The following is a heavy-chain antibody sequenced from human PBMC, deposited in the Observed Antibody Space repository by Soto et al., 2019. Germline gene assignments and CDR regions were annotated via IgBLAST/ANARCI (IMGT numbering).Heavy chain of an antibody. CDR3: ARHPTYRNYYDSSGSGY. Sequence: PSETLSLTCTVSGGSISSSSYYWGWIRQPPGKGLEWIGSIYYSGSTYYNPSLKSRVTISVDTSKNQFSLKLSSVTAADTAVYYCARHPTYRNYYDSSGSGYWGQGTLVTVSS. CDR2: IYYSGST. J-gene: IGHJ4*02. CDR1: GGSISSSSYY. V-gene: IGHV4-39*01. D-gene: IGHD3-22*01.